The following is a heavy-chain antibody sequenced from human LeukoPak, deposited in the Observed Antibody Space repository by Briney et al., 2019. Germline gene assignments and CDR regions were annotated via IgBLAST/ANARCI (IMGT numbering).Heavy chain of an antibody. CDR1: GFTFSDYY. D-gene: IGHD3-9*01. V-gene: IGHV3-11*04. CDR2: ISSSGSTI. Sequence: PGGSLRLSCAASGFTFSDYYMSWIRQAPGKGLEWVSYISSSGSTIYYADSVKGRFTISRDNAKNSLYLQMNSLRAEDTSVYYCARTLRYFDWYFDYWGQGTLVTVSS. CDR3: ARTLRYFDWYFDY. J-gene: IGHJ4*02.